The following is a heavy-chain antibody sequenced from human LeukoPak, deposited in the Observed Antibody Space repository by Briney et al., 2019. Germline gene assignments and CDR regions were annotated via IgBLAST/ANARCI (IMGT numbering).Heavy chain of an antibody. CDR1: GGSISSSNR. Sequence: SGTLSLTCAVSGGSISSSNRWSWVRQPPGKGLEWIGEIYHSGSTYYNPSLKSRVTISVDRSKNQFSLKLSSVTAADTAVYYCARGQPYYYDTSGYWFDPWGQGTLVTVSS. J-gene: IGHJ5*02. D-gene: IGHD3-22*01. CDR2: IYHSGST. V-gene: IGHV4-4*02. CDR3: ARGQPYYYDTSGYWFDP.